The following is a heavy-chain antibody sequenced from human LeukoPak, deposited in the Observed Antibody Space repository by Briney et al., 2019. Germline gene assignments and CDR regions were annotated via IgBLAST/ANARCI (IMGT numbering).Heavy chain of an antibody. Sequence: GGSLRLSCAASGFTFSSYAMSWVRQAPGKGLEWVSAISGRGGSTYYADSVKGRFTISRDNSKNTLYLQMNSLRAEDTAVYYCARTQRGKVTTLHEASDAFDIWGQGTMVTVSS. CDR1: GFTFSSYA. V-gene: IGHV3-23*01. D-gene: IGHD4-17*01. CDR2: ISGRGGST. J-gene: IGHJ3*02. CDR3: ARTQRGKVTTLHEASDAFDI.